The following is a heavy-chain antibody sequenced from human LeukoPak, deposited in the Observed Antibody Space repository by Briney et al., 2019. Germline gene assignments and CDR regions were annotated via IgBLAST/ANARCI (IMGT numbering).Heavy chain of an antibody. CDR3: ATLGDSSGYYPLYYFDY. D-gene: IGHD3-22*01. Sequence: ASVKVSCNVSGYTLTELSMHWVRQAPGKGLEWMGSFDPEDGETIYVQKFQGRVTMTEDTSTDTAYMELSSLRSEDTAVYYCATLGDSSGYYPLYYFDYWGQGTLVTVSS. CDR2: FDPEDGET. CDR1: GYTLTELS. V-gene: IGHV1-24*01. J-gene: IGHJ4*02.